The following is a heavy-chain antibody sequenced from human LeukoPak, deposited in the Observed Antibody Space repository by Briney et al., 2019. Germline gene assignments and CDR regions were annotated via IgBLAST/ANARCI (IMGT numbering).Heavy chain of an antibody. D-gene: IGHD6-19*01. CDR3: AKDRGCSSGWYLYYFDY. CDR1: GFTFSSYA. CDR2: ISGSGGST. J-gene: IGHJ4*02. V-gene: IGHV3-23*01. Sequence: GGSLRLSCAASGFTFSSYAMSWGREAPGKGLEGVSAISGSGGSTYYDGSVTGRFTIYRDNSKNTLYLQMNSLRAEDTAVYYCAKDRGCSSGWYLYYFDYWGQGTLVTVSS.